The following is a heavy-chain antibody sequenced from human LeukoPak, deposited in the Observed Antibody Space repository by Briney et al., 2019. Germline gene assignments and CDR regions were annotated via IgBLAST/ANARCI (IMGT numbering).Heavy chain of an antibody. J-gene: IGHJ4*02. CDR2: ISSTGGST. D-gene: IGHD6-13*01. CDR3: ARGGAAAGTGGNDY. CDR1: GFTFSSYG. Sequence: GGSLRLSCAASGFTFSSYGMHWVRQAPEKGLEYVSAISSTGGSTYYADPVKGRFTISRDNSKNTLYLQMGSLRGEDTAVYYCARGGAAAGTGGNDYWGQGTLVIVSS. V-gene: IGHV3-64*02.